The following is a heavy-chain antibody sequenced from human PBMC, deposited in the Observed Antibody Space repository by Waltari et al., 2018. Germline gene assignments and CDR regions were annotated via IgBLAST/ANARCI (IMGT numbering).Heavy chain of an antibody. J-gene: IGHJ5*02. CDR1: GASFSDHY. D-gene: IGHD3-3*01. CDR3: TRGGNYDFWSHRPFVDP. Sequence: QVQLQQWGAALLGPSDTLSPTCAVHGASFSDHYWGWDSQPPGKGLEWIGQIRHPGSTNYNPSLKSRVTISIDTPRSQFSLRLSSVTAADTALYFCTRGGNYDFWSHRPFVDPWGQGTLVTVSS. V-gene: IGHV4-34*01. CDR2: IRHPGST.